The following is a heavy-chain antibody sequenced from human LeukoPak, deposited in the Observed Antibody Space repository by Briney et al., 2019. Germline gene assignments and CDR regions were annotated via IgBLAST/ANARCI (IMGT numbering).Heavy chain of an antibody. D-gene: IGHD3-3*01. J-gene: IGHJ4*02. V-gene: IGHV3-7*01. Sequence: GGSLRLSCAASGFTFNNYWMSWVRQAPGKGLEWVANIKKDGSEKFYVDSVKGRLTIARDNAKNSLYLQMNSLRVEDTAVYYCASYDFWSGYFDYWGQGTLVTVSS. CDR1: GFTFNNYW. CDR2: IKKDGSEK. CDR3: ASYDFWSGYFDY.